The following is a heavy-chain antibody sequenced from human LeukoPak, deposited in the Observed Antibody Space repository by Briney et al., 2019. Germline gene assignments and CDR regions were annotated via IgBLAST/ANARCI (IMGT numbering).Heavy chain of an antibody. D-gene: IGHD6-25*01. CDR2: ISDKGGST. V-gene: IGHV3-64*01. Sequence: GGSLRLSRAGSGFSFSSYSMHWVRQAPGKGLEYVSGISDKGGSTNYANSVKGRFIISRDNSQNTLFLQMVSLRAEDMAVYYCARGEAAVYYYYYLDVWGKGTTVTVSS. CDR3: ARGEAAVYYYYYLDV. J-gene: IGHJ6*03. CDR1: GFSFSSYS.